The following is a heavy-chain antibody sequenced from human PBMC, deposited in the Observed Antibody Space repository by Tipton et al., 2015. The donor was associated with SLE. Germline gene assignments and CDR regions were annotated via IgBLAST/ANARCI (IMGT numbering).Heavy chain of an antibody. Sequence: TLSLTCAVSGGSISSSNWWSWVRQPPGKGLEWIGEIYHSGSTNYNPSLKSRVTISVDTSKNQFSLKLSSVTAADTAVYYCARVEGPTTATEYFQHWGQGTLVTASS. CDR1: GGSISSSNW. CDR3: ARVEGPTTATEYFQH. D-gene: IGHD4-17*01. CDR2: IYHSGST. V-gene: IGHV4-4*02. J-gene: IGHJ1*01.